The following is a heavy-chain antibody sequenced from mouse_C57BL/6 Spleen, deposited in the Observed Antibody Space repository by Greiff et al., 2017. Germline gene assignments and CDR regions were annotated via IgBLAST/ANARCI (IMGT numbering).Heavy chain of an antibody. V-gene: IGHV1-4*01. CDR3: ARYGYDDGYAMDY. D-gene: IGHD2-2*01. CDR1: GYTFTSYT. J-gene: IGHJ4*01. CDR2: INPSSGYT. Sequence: QVQLQQSGAELARPGASVKMSCKASGYTFTSYTMHWVKQRPGQGLEWIGYINPSSGYTKYNQKFKDKATLTADKSSSTAYMQLSSLTSEDSAVYYGARYGYDDGYAMDYWGQGTSVTVSS.